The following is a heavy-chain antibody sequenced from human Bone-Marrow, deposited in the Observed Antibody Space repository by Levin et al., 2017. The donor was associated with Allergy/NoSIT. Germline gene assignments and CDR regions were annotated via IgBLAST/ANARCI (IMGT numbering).Heavy chain of an antibody. Sequence: GGSLRLSCAVSGFSFNDYVVNWVRQAPGKGLEWVSVISGGGETTYYADSVKGRFTTSKDNSKNTLHLQMNTLTADDTAVYYCATPCCPRILAPGGGWYYFDYWGQGILVTVSS. D-gene: IGHD6-19*01. J-gene: IGHJ4*01. CDR2: ISGGGETT. CDR1: GFSFNDYV. CDR3: ATPCCPRILAPGGGWYYFDY. V-gene: IGHV3-23*01.